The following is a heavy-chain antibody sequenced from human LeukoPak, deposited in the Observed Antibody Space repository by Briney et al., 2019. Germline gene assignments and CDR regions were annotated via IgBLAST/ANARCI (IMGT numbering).Heavy chain of an antibody. CDR3: ARITGDGREGSYYSYYMDV. D-gene: IGHD3-16*01. V-gene: IGHV4-38-2*02. Sequence: SETLSLTCTVSGYSISSGYYWGWIRQPPGKGREWIGRIYHSGSTYYNPSLKSRVTISVDTSKNQFSLKLSSVTAADTAVYYCARITGDGREGSYYSYYMDVWGKGTTVTVSS. J-gene: IGHJ6*03. CDR2: IYHSGST. CDR1: GYSISSGYY.